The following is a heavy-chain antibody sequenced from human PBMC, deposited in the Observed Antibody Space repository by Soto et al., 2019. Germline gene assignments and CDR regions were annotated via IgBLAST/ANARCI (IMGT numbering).Heavy chain of an antibody. J-gene: IGHJ3*02. Sequence: QVQLVQSGAEVKKPGSSVKVSCRASGGTFSNYGISWVRQAPGEGLEWMGGIIPIFGTRNHAQKFQGRVTTTADKSTSTAYMELSSLRSEDTAVYYCARGSGYDNGGAFDIWGQGTMVTVSS. D-gene: IGHD3-22*01. V-gene: IGHV1-69*06. CDR2: IIPIFGTR. CDR3: ARGSGYDNGGAFDI. CDR1: GGTFSNYG.